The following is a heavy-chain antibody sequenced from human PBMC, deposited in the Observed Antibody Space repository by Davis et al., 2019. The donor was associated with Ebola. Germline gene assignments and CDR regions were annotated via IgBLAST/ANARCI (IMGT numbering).Heavy chain of an antibody. D-gene: IGHD2-21*01. Sequence: ASVKVSCKASGYTFTGYDINWLLQATGQGLEWLGWMNPNSGNTGYAQKFQVRVTMTRENSMSTAYMELSSLRSEDTAVYFCARGGVAYSDLDYWGKGTLVAVSS. CDR2: MNPNSGNT. CDR3: ARGGVAYSDLDY. CDR1: GYTFTGYD. J-gene: IGHJ4*02. V-gene: IGHV1-8*01.